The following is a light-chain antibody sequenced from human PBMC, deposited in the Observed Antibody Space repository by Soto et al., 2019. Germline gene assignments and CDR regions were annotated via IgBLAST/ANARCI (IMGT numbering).Light chain of an antibody. Sequence: DIRMTQSPSSVSASVGDRVTITCRASQGIGRWLAWYQQKPGIAPKLLIYDASSLQSGVPSRFSGSGSGTDFTLTINSLQPEDFATYFCQQADSFPLTFGGGTKVEIK. CDR3: QQADSFPLT. CDR1: QGIGRW. CDR2: DAS. J-gene: IGKJ4*01. V-gene: IGKV1D-12*01.